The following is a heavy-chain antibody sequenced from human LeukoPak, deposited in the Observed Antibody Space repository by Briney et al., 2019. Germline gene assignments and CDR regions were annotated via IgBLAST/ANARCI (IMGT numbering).Heavy chain of an antibody. CDR1: GFTFSTYA. CDR2: ISGSSSHT. CDR3: TKEYDKTNRSPQWGFDS. V-gene: IGHV3-23*01. J-gene: IGHJ4*02. Sequence: GGSLRLSCAASGFTFSTYAMSWVRQAPGKGLEWVSGISGSSSHTEDADSVEGRFTISRDNSKNTLFLQMNNLRVEDTALYYCTKEYDKTNRSPQWGFDSWGQGTLVTVSS. D-gene: IGHD6-19*01.